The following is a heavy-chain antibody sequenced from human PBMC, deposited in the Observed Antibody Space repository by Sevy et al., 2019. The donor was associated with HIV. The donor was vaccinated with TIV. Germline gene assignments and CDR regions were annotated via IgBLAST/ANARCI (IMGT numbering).Heavy chain of an antibody. J-gene: IGHJ4*02. CDR1: GFTFSRNW. V-gene: IGHV3-7*01. D-gene: IGHD3-22*01. Sequence: GGSLRLSCAASGFTFSRNWMTWVHQAPGKGLEWVANIKQDESEKYYVDSEKGRFTISRDNAKNSLYLQMNSLRADDTAVYYCARAEQVTMLVVFGGLYFDSWGQGTLVTVSS. CDR2: IKQDESEK. CDR3: ARAEQVTMLVVFGGLYFDS.